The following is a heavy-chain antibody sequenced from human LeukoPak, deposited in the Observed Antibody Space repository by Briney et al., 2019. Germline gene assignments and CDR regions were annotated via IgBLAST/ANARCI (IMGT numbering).Heavy chain of an antibody. CDR3: ARQRWLRPRGFDY. D-gene: IGHD5-12*01. V-gene: IGHV4-34*01. Sequence: SETLSLTCAVYGGSFSGYYWSWIRQPPGKGLEGIGEINHSGSTNYNPSLKSRVTISVDTSKNQFSLKLSSVTAADTAVYYCARQRWLRPRGFDYWGQGTLVTVSS. J-gene: IGHJ4*02. CDR1: GGSFSGYY. CDR2: INHSGST.